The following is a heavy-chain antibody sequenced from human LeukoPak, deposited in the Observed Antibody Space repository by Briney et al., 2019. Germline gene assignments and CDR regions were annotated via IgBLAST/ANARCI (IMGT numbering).Heavy chain of an antibody. CDR3: ASGEWMATIDY. Sequence: GGSLRLSCAASGFTFSGYWWSWVRQAPGKGLEWVANIKQDGSEKYYVDSVKGRFTISRDNAKNSLYLQMNSLRAEDTAVYYCASGEWMATIDYWGQGTLVTVSS. J-gene: IGHJ4*02. V-gene: IGHV3-7*01. CDR2: IKQDGSEK. CDR1: GFTFSGYW. D-gene: IGHD5-12*01.